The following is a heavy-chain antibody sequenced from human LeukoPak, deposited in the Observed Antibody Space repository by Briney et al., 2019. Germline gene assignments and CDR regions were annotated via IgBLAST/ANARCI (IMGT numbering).Heavy chain of an antibody. J-gene: IGHJ4*02. CDR2: IYYSGNT. V-gene: IGHV4-59*02. D-gene: IGHD2/OR15-2a*01. Sequence: SETLSLTCTVSGASVSSYYWSWIRQPPGKGLEWIGYIYYSGNTNYNPSLDSRATLSVDTSKNQFSPRLTSVTAADTAVYYCARVRVGGTFYYFDYWGQGTLVTVSS. CDR3: ARVRVGGTFYYFDY. CDR1: GASVSSYY.